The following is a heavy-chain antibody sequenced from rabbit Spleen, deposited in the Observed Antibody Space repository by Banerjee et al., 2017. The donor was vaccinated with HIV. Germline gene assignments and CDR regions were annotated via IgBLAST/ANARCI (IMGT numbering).Heavy chain of an antibody. Sequence: QQQLVESGGGLVKPEGSLTLTCKASGFDFSSNYYFSRVRQAPGKGLELIAYIYTGSSGSTYYASWAKGRFTISKTSSTTVTLQMTSLTVADTATYFCARDSYAASGVWNFWGPGTLVTVS. CDR1: GFDFSSNYY. CDR3: ARDSYAASGVWNF. D-gene: IGHD4-2*01. J-gene: IGHJ4*01. CDR2: IYTGSSGST. V-gene: IGHV1S45*01.